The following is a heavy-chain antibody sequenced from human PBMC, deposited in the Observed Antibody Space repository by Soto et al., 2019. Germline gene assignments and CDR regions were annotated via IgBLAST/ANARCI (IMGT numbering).Heavy chain of an antibody. D-gene: IGHD5-18*01. J-gene: IGHJ4*02. CDR2: IWYDGSNK. CDR1: GFTFSSYG. V-gene: IGHV3-33*01. CDR3: ARGYSYGPFDY. Sequence: SLRLSCAASGFTFSSYGMHWVRQAPGKGLEWVAVIWYDGSNKYYADSVKGRFTISRDNSKNTLYLQMNSLRAEDTAVYYCARGYSYGPFDYWGQGTLVTVSS.